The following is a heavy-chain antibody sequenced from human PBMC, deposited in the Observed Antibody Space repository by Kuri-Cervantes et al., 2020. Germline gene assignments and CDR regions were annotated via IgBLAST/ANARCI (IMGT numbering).Heavy chain of an antibody. D-gene: IGHD2-15*01. Sequence: GGSLSLSCAASGFTFSSYDMHWVRQATGKGLEWVSAIGTAGDTYYPGSVKVRFTLSKENAKNSLYLQMSSLRAGDTAVYYCARDCSAAAEGCAYGMDVGGQGTTVTVSS. CDR3: ARDCSAAAEGCAYGMDV. CDR2: IGTAGDT. J-gene: IGHJ6*02. V-gene: IGHV3-13*01. CDR1: GFTFSSYD.